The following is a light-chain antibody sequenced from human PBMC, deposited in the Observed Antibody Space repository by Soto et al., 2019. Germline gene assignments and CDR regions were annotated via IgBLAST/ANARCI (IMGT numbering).Light chain of an antibody. V-gene: IGKV3-20*01. J-gene: IGKJ4*01. CDR3: QQYGSSPLT. Sequence: EIVLTQSPGTVSLSPGERSTLSCRASQSVSSSYLAWYQQKPGQAPRLLIYGASSRATGIPDRFSGSGSGTDFTLTISRLEPEDFAVYYCQQYGSSPLTFGGGGKVDIK. CDR2: GAS. CDR1: QSVSSSY.